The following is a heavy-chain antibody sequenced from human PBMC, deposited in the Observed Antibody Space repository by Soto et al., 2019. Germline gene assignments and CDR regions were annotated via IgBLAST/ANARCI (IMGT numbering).Heavy chain of an antibody. CDR1: GYSFTNYW. CDR3: AIQHPLDSSAWYN. CDR2: IYPGDSDT. V-gene: IGHV5-51*01. Sequence: GESLKISCKASGYSFTNYWIGWVRQMPGKGLEWMGTIYPGDSDTRYSPSFQGQVTFSVDKSINTAYLHWTSLKASDTAIYYCAIQHPLDSSAWYNWGRGTLVTVSS. J-gene: IGHJ4*02. D-gene: IGHD6-19*01.